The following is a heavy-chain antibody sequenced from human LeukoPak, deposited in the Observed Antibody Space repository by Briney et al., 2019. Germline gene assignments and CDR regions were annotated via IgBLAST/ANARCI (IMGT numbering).Heavy chain of an antibody. CDR3: VREDGVVGATSSFDY. CDR1: GFLFSGYG. Sequence: GGSLRLSCAASGFLFSGYGMNWVRQAPGKGLQLVSSISFSSTYIYYADSVKGRFTVSRDNAKNSLYLQMDSLRAEDAALYYCVREDGVVGATSSFDYWGQGTLVTVSS. J-gene: IGHJ4*02. CDR2: ISFSSTYI. V-gene: IGHV3-21*01. D-gene: IGHD2-15*01.